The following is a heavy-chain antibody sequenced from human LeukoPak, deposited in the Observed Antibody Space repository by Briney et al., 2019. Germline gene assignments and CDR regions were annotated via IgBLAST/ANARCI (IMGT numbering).Heavy chain of an antibody. CDR1: GGSFSGYY. Sequence: SETLSLTCAVYGGSFSGYYWSLIRQPPGKGLEWIGEINHSGSTNYNPSLKSRVTISVDTSKNQFSLKLSSVTAADTAVYYCARALGYVAARLYYFDYWGQGTLVTVSS. J-gene: IGHJ4*02. V-gene: IGHV4-34*01. CDR2: INHSGST. D-gene: IGHD6-6*01. CDR3: ARALGYVAARLYYFDY.